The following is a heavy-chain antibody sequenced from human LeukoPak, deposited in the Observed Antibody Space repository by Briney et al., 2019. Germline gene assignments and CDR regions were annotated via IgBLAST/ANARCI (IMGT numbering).Heavy chain of an antibody. D-gene: IGHD2-2*01. J-gene: IGHJ4*02. CDR2: ISAYNGNT. V-gene: IGHV1-18*01. CDR3: ARGVPAARDVLSGRFDY. Sequence: GASVKVSCKASGYTFTSYGISWVRQAPGQGLEWMGWISAYNGNTNYAQKLQGRVTMTTDTSTSTAYMELRSLRSDDTAVYYCARGVPAARDVLSGRFDYWGQGTLVTVSS. CDR1: GYTFTSYG.